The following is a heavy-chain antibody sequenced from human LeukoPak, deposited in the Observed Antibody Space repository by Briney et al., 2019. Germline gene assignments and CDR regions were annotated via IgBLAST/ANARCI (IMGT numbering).Heavy chain of an antibody. CDR3: ARLREIPVFGVVTKSTSYFDY. D-gene: IGHD3-3*01. CDR2: INSNGAST. J-gene: IGHJ4*02. CDR1: GFTFDGYG. Sequence: GGSLRLSCVASGFTFDGYGMSRVRQAPEKGLEWVSSINSNGASTAYVDSVKGRFTISRDNAKNSLYLQMNSLRAEDTAVYYCARLREIPVFGVVTKSTSYFDYWGQGTLVTVSS. V-gene: IGHV3-20*04.